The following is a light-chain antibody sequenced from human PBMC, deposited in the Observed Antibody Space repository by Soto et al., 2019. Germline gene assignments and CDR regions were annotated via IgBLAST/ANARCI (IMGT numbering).Light chain of an antibody. CDR1: SNDVGGYNY. J-gene: IGLJ3*02. Sequence: QSALTQPASVSGSPGQSITISCTGTSNDVGGYNYVSWYQQHPGKAPKLMIFEVSNRPSGVSYRFSGSKSDNTASLTISGLQAEDEAEYFCSSYTTRSTWVCGGGTKLTVL. CDR2: EVS. V-gene: IGLV2-14*01. CDR3: SSYTTRSTWV.